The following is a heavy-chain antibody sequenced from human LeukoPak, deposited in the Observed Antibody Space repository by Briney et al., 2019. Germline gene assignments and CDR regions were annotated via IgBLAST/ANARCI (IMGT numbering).Heavy chain of an antibody. CDR1: GGSISSGDYY. J-gene: IGHJ4*02. CDR2: IYYSGST. V-gene: IGHV4-30-4*02. D-gene: IGHD1-14*01. CDR3: ARAPPGRTGVDY. Sequence: SETLSLTCTVSGGSISSGDYYWSWIRQPPGKGLEWIGYIYYSGSTYYNPSLKSRVTISVDTYKNQFSLKLSSVTAAETAVYYCARAPPGRTGVDYWGQGTLVTVSS.